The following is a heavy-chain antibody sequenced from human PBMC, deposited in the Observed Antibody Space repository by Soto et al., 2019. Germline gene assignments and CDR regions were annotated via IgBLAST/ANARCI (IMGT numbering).Heavy chain of an antibody. V-gene: IGHV1-8*01. CDR1: GYTFTNYD. CDR3: ARLTMIRGVTIDY. D-gene: IGHD3-10*01. CDR2: MNPTTGNA. Sequence: ASVKVSVETSGYTFTNYDIHWLRQASGQGLEWMGWMNPTTGNADYAQKFQGRVAMTRDTSISTAYMELSSLRSEDTAVYYCARLTMIRGVTIDYWGQGTQVTVS. J-gene: IGHJ4*02.